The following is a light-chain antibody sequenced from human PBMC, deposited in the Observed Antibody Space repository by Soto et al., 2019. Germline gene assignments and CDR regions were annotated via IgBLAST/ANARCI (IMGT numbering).Light chain of an antibody. Sequence: QSVLTQPPSVSAAPGQKVTISCSGSSSNIGGNSVSWYQQLPGTAPKLLIYDDNKRPSGIPDRFSGSKSGTSATLGITGFQAEDEADYYCSSYGGNNNLLFGTGTKVTVL. CDR3: SSYGGNNNLL. J-gene: IGLJ1*01. CDR2: DDN. V-gene: IGLV1-51*01. CDR1: SSNIGGNS.